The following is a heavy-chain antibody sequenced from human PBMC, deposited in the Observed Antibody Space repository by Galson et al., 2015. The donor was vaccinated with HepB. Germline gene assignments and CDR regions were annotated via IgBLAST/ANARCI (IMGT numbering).Heavy chain of an antibody. J-gene: IGHJ4*02. V-gene: IGHV6-1*01. CDR1: GDSVSSNRAA. CDR2: TYYRSKWSG. Sequence: CAISGDSVSSNRAAWNWIRQSPSRGLEWLRRTYYRSKWSGDYAASVKSRITINADTSKNQFSLQLNSVTPEDTAVYYCARGHYYDSTGAYYFDYWGQGTLVTVSS. CDR3: ARGHYYDSTGAYYFDY. D-gene: IGHD3-22*01.